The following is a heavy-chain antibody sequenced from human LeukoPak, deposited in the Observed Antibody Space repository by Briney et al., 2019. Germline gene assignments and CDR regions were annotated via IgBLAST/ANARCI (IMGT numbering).Heavy chain of an antibody. CDR3: ARDVSSMVRGNGTGDY. J-gene: IGHJ4*02. Sequence: ASVKVSCKASGYTFTSYGISWVRQAPGQGLEWMGWISAYNGNTNYAQKLQGRVTMTTDTSTSTAYMELRSLRSDDMAVYYCARDVSSMVRGNGTGDYWGQGTLVTVSS. CDR1: GYTFTSYG. V-gene: IGHV1-18*03. CDR2: ISAYNGNT. D-gene: IGHD3-10*01.